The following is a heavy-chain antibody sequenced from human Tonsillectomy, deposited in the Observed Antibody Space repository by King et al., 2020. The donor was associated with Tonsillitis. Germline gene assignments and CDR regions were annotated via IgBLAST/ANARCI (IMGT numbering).Heavy chain of an antibody. V-gene: IGHV3-23*04. Sequence: EVQLVESGGGLVQPGGSLRLSCAASGFTFSSFAMTWVRLTPGKGLEPVPSISPDSSNTYFADSVRGRFTISRDNSKNTVFLQMNRLRAEDTAIYYCAKAVGTVAAGYFDFWGQGTLVTVSS. J-gene: IGHJ4*02. D-gene: IGHD2-8*02. CDR3: AKAVGTVAAGYFDF. CDR2: ISPDSSNT. CDR1: GFTFSSFA.